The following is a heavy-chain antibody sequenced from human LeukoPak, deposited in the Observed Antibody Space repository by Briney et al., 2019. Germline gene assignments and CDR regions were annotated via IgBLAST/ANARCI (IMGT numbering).Heavy chain of an antibody. Sequence: GGSLRLSCAASGFTFSSYWTSWVRQAPGKGLEWVANIKQDGGEKYYVDSVKGRFTISRDNAKNSLYLQMNSLRAEDTAVYYCAYLLTGSPYYGMDVWGQGTTVTVSS. D-gene: IGHD3-9*01. V-gene: IGHV3-7*01. CDR1: GFTFSSYW. J-gene: IGHJ6*02. CDR3: AYLLTGSPYYGMDV. CDR2: IKQDGGEK.